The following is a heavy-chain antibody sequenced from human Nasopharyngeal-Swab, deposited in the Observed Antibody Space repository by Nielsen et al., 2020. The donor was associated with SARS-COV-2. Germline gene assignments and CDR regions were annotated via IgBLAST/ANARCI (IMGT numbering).Heavy chain of an antibody. CDR3: VREFAATGATYLDY. V-gene: IGHV3-48*02. J-gene: IGHJ4*02. D-gene: IGHD1-26*01. CDR1: GFAFTDYS. CDR2: ITSSSSNR. Sequence: GESLKISCAASGFAFTDYSMDWVRQAPGKGLEWVSYITSSSSNRYYADSVKGRFTVSRDNAKNSLYLQMSSLRDEDTAVYYCVREFAATGATYLDYWGLGTLVTVSS.